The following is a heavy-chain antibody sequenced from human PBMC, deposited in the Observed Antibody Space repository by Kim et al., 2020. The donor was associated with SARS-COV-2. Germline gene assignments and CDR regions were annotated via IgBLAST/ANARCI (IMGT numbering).Heavy chain of an antibody. J-gene: IGHJ4*02. CDR3: ARFQITMVRGVKQYYFDF. Sequence: LKSRVRMSVDTSKNQFSLKLSSVTAADTAVYYCARFQITMVRGVKQYYFDFWGQGTLVTASS. D-gene: IGHD3-10*01. V-gene: IGHV4-4*06.